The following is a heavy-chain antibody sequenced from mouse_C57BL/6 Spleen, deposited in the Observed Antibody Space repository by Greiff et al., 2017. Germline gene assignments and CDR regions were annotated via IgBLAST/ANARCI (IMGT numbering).Heavy chain of an antibody. Sequence: VQLQQSGPELVKPGASVKVPCKASGYTFTDYNMDWVKQSHGQSLEWIGDINPTNGGTNYNQKFKGKATLTVDKSSSTAYMELRSLTSEDTAVYYCERQGDYNLDYWGQGTTLTVSS. CDR1: GYTFTDYN. J-gene: IGHJ2*01. CDR2: INPTNGGT. CDR3: ERQGDYNLDY. D-gene: IGHD2-4*01. V-gene: IGHV1-18*01.